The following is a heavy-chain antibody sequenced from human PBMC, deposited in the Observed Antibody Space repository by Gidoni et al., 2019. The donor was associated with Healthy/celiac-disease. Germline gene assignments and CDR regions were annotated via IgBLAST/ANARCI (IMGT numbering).Heavy chain of an antibody. CDR3: ARGGRVVGANPGWFDP. Sequence: QVQLVQSGAEVKKPGASVRVSCKASGYPFTGYYMHWVRQAPGQGLEWMGWVNPNSGGTNYAQKFQGRVTMTRDTSISTAYMELSRRRSDDTAVYYCARGGRVVGANPGWFDPWGQGTLVTVSS. V-gene: IGHV1-2*02. CDR2: VNPNSGGT. D-gene: IGHD1-26*01. CDR1: GYPFTGYY. J-gene: IGHJ5*02.